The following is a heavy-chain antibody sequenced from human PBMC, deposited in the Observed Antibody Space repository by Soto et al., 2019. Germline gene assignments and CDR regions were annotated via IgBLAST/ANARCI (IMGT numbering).Heavy chain of an antibody. CDR2: IKQDGNEK. Sequence: GGSLRLSCVASGFTFSSYWMSWVRQAPGKGLEWVANIKQDGNEKYYVDSVKGRFTISRDNAKNSLYLQMNSLRAEDTAVYYCARVLLLPPGGQGTMVTVSS. J-gene: IGHJ3*01. CDR3: ARVLLLPP. D-gene: IGHD3-22*01. V-gene: IGHV3-7*01. CDR1: GFTFSSYW.